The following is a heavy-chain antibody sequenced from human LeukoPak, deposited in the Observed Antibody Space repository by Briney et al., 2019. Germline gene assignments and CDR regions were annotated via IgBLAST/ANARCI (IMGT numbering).Heavy chain of an antibody. D-gene: IGHD4-17*01. J-gene: IGHJ6*03. CDR3: ARGSGDLDYYYMDV. Sequence: GGSLRLSCAASGFTFSSYWMSWVRQAPGKGLEWVANIKQDGSEKYYVDSVKGRFTISRDNAKNSLYLQMNSLRAEDTAVYYCARGSGDLDYYYMDVWGKGTTVTISS. CDR2: IKQDGSEK. CDR1: GFTFSSYW. V-gene: IGHV3-7*01.